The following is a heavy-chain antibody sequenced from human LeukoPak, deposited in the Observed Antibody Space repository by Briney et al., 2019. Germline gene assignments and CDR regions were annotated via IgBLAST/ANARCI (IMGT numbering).Heavy chain of an antibody. V-gene: IGHV4-59*01. CDR3: ARWGHQRGPNAFDI. Sequence: SETLSLTCTVSGGSTSSYYWSWIRQPPGKGLEWIGYIYYSGSTNYNPSLKSRVTISVDTSKNQFSLKLSSVTAADTAVYYCARWGHQRGPNAFDIWGQGTMVTVSS. D-gene: IGHD7-27*01. CDR1: GGSTSSYY. J-gene: IGHJ3*02. CDR2: IYYSGST.